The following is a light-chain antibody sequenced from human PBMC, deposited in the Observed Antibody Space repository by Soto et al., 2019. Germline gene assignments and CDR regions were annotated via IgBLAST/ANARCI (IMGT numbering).Light chain of an antibody. CDR2: DVS. CDR1: SSDVGGYNF. CDR3: CSYAGNSFI. Sequence: QSALTQPPSVSGSPGQSVAISCTGTSSDVGGYNFVSWYQQHPGKAPKVMIYDVSGRPSGVPDRFSGSKSGNTASLTISGLLAEDEAEYCCCSYAGNSFIFGGGTKLTVL. V-gene: IGLV2-11*01. J-gene: IGLJ2*01.